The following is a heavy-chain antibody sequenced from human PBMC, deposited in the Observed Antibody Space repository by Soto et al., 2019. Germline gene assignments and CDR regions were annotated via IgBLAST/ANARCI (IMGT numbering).Heavy chain of an antibody. Sequence: SVKVSFKASGFTFTSSAMQWVRQARGQRLEWIGWIVVGSGNTNYAQKFQERVTITRDMSTSTAYMELSSLRSEDTAVYYCAVDLLYSSSWFKYYGMDVWGQGTTVTVSS. CDR2: IVVGSGNT. V-gene: IGHV1-58*02. J-gene: IGHJ6*02. CDR1: GFTFTSSA. D-gene: IGHD6-13*01. CDR3: AVDLLYSSSWFKYYGMDV.